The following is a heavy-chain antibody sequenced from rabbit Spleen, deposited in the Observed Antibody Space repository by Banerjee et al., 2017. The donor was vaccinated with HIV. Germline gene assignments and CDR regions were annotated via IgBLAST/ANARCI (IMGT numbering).Heavy chain of an antibody. Sequence: QEQLVESGGGLVQPEGSLTLTCTASGFSFGDRDVMCWGRQAPGKGLEWIGYFDPVFGSTSYASWVNGQFTISSHNAQNTLYLQLNSLTAADTAAYFCARGPPYAGYAGYGYVYLNLWGPGTLVTVS. D-gene: IGHD6-1*01. CDR1: GFSFGDRDV. CDR2: FDPVFGST. CDR3: ARGPPYAGYAGYGYVYLNL. J-gene: IGHJ4*01. V-gene: IGHV1S47*01.